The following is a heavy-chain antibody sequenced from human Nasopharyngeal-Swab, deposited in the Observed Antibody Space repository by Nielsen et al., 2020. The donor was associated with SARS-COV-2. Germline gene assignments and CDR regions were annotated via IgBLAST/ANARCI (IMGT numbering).Heavy chain of an antibody. CDR2: IYSGGST. J-gene: IGHJ6*02. Sequence: WIRQLPGKGLEWVSVIYSGGSTYYADSVKGRFTISRDNSKNTLYLQMNSLRAEDTAVYYCTTGTTGNPTYYYYGMDVWGQGTTVTVSS. CDR3: TTGTTGNPTYYYYGMDV. D-gene: IGHD1-1*01. V-gene: IGHV3-53*01.